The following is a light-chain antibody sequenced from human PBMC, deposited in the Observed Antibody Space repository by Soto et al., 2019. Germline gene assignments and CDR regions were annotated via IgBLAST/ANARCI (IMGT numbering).Light chain of an antibody. Sequence: QSVLTQPPSVSGAPGQRVTISCTGSSSNIGAGYDVHWYQQLPGTATKLLIYGNSNRPSGVPDRVSGSKSGTSASLAITGLQAEDESDYYCQSYDSSLSGWGVCGGGTKLTVL. CDR1: SSNIGAGYD. J-gene: IGLJ2*01. CDR3: QSYDSSLSGWGV. CDR2: GNS. V-gene: IGLV1-40*01.